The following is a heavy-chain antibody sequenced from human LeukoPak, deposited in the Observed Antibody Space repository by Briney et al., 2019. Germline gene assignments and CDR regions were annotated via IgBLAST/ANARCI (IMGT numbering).Heavy chain of an antibody. CDR2: ISSSSSYT. CDR3: ARDHQGDYYGSGSVDY. D-gene: IGHD3-10*01. Sequence: GGSLRLSCAASRFTFGDYYMSWIRQAPGKGLEWVSYISSSSSYTNYADSVKGRFTISRDNAKNSLYLQMNSLRAEDTAVYYCARDHQGDYYGSGSVDYWGQGTLVTVSS. CDR1: RFTFGDYY. V-gene: IGHV3-11*06. J-gene: IGHJ4*02.